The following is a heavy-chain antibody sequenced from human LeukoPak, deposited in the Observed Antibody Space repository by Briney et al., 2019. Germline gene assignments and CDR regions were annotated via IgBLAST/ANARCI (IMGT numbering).Heavy chain of an antibody. Sequence: SETLSLTCAVYGESLSKYYWTWIRQSPGKGLEWIGEINHRGSTNHNPSLKSRVTLSVDKSKNQFSLKLPSVTAADAAVYYCASSVGSTDYWGQGTLVTVSS. V-gene: IGHV4-34*01. D-gene: IGHD1-26*01. CDR2: INHRGST. CDR1: GESLSKYY. J-gene: IGHJ4*02. CDR3: ASSVGSTDY.